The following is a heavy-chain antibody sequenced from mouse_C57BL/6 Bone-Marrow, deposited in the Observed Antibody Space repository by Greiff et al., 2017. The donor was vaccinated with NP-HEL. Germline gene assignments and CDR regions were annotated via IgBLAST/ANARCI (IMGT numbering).Heavy chain of an antibody. D-gene: IGHD1-1*01. Sequence: VQLQQPGAELVMPGASVKLSCKASGYTFTSYWMHWVQQRPGQGLEWIGEIDPSDSYTNYNQKFKGKSTLTVDKSSSTAYMQLSSLTSEDSAVYYCAREVYYYATYYFDYWGQGTTLTVSS. J-gene: IGHJ2*01. CDR2: IDPSDSYT. CDR1: GYTFTSYW. V-gene: IGHV1-69*01. CDR3: AREVYYYATYYFDY.